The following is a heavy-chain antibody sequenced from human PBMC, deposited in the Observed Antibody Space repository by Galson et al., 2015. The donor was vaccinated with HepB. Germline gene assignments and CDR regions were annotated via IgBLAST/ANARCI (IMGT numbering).Heavy chain of an antibody. J-gene: IGHJ6*02. V-gene: IGHV3-48*03. D-gene: IGHD3-10*01. Sequence: SLRLSCAASGFTFNSYEMNWVRQAPGQGLEWLAYISGGGGDTYYADSVEGRFTMPRDKSKKSLYMQMNSLRSEDTAVYYCARGYGSGSVAHPYYGLDVWGQGAPVTVSS. CDR3: ARGYGSGSVAHPYYGLDV. CDR1: GFTFNSYE. CDR2: ISGGGGDT.